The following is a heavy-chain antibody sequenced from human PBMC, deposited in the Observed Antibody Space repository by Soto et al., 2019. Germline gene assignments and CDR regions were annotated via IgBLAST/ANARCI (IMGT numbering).Heavy chain of an antibody. CDR2: ISWNSGSI. CDR3: AKDMVAIFGVVAYDAFDI. D-gene: IGHD3-3*01. J-gene: IGHJ3*02. V-gene: IGHV3-9*01. Sequence: PGGSLRLSCAASGFTFDDYAMHWVRQAPGKGLEWVSGISWNSGSIGYADSVKGRFTISRDNAKNSLYLQMNSLRAEDTALYYCAKDMVAIFGVVAYDAFDIWGQGT. CDR1: GFTFDDYA.